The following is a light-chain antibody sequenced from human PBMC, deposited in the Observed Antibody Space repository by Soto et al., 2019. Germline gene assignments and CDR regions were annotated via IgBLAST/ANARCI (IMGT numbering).Light chain of an antibody. CDR1: QSVAYN. J-gene: IGKJ5*01. CDR3: QQYDNWPPIT. CDR2: GAS. Sequence: EIVMTQSPATLSVTPGERATLSCRASQSVAYNLAWYQQKPGQAPRLLIYGASTRATGIPARFSGSGSGTEFTLTISSLQSEDIAVYYCQQYDNWPPITFGQGTRLEIK. V-gene: IGKV3-15*01.